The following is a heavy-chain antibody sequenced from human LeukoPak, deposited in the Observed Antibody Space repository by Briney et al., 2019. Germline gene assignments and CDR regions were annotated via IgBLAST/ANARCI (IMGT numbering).Heavy chain of an antibody. CDR1: GFTFSFYA. V-gene: IGHV3-23*01. Sequence: GGSLRLSCAASGFTFSFYAMSWVRQAPGKGLEWVAGITSSGNTTYYADPVKGRFTISRDNSKNTLYLQMNSLRAEDTAVYYCAKDIAYCSGGSCFFGMDVWGQGTTVTVSS. J-gene: IGHJ6*02. CDR2: ITSSGNTT. CDR3: AKDIAYCSGGSCFFGMDV. D-gene: IGHD2-15*01.